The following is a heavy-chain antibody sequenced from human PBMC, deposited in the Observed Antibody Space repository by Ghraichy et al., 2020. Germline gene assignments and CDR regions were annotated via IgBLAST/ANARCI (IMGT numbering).Heavy chain of an antibody. D-gene: IGHD1-26*01. J-gene: IGHJ4*02. CDR1: GYSISSGYY. V-gene: IGHV4-38-2*02. CDR2: IYHSGIT. Sequence: SETLSLTCTVSGYSISSGYYWGWIRQPPGKGLEWIGSIYHSGITYYNPSLKSRVTISVDRSKNQFSLKRSSVTAADTAVYYCAREGYIVGAFDYWGQGTLVTVSS. CDR3: AREGYIVGAFDY.